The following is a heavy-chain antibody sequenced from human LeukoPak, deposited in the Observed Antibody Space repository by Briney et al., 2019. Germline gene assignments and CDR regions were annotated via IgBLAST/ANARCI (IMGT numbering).Heavy chain of an antibody. J-gene: IGHJ4*02. CDR1: GGSISSSSYY. Sequence: PSETLSLTCTVSGGSISSSSYYWGWIRQPPGKGLEWIGSIYYSGSTYYNPSLKSRVTISVDTSKNQFSLKLSSVTAADTAVYYCARAHGYSGYETWGDYGDYWGQGTLVTVSS. V-gene: IGHV4-39*07. D-gene: IGHD5-12*01. CDR3: ARAHGYSGYETWGDYGDY. CDR2: IYYSGST.